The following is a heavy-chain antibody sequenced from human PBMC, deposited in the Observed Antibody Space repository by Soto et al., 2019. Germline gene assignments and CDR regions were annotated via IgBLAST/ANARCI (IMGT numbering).Heavy chain of an antibody. Sequence: QVQLVQSGAEVKKPGSSVKVSCKASGGTFSSYAISWVRQAPGQGLEWMGGIIPIFGTANYAQKFQGRVTITADESTSTAYMELSSLSSEDTAVYYCARKDSNYVHGRSYYYYGMDVWGQGTTVTVSS. J-gene: IGHJ6*02. D-gene: IGHD4-4*01. CDR2: IIPIFGTA. CDR1: GGTFSSYA. CDR3: ARKDSNYVHGRSYYYYGMDV. V-gene: IGHV1-69*01.